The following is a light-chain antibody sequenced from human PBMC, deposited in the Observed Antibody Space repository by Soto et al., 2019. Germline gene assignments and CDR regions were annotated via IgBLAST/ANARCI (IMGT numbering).Light chain of an antibody. V-gene: IGKV2-28*01. CDR1: QSLLHSNAYNY. CDR2: LGS. Sequence: DIVMTQSPLSLPVTHGEPASISCRSSQSLLHSNAYNYLDWYLQRPGQSPQLLIYLGSNRASGVPDRFSGSGSGTDFTLKISRVEAEDVGIYYCMQALQTSWTFGQGTKVEIK. J-gene: IGKJ1*01. CDR3: MQALQTSWT.